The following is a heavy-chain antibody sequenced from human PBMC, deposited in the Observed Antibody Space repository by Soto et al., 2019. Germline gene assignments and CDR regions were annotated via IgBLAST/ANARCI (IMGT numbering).Heavy chain of an antibody. J-gene: IGHJ5*02. CDR1: GFTFSTSP. CDR3: ARLSPASGP. V-gene: IGHV3-23*01. D-gene: IGHD3-10*01. Sequence: EVQLLESGGGLVQPGGSLRLACAASGFTFSTSPMTWVRQAPGKGLEWVSSISGSNANTYYTDSVKGRFTISRDNSRSRLYLKIKSLRAEDTAVYYCARLSPASGPWGLGTLVTVSS. CDR2: ISGSNANT.